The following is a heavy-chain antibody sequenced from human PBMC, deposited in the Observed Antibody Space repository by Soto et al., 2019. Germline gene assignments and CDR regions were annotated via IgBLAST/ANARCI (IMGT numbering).Heavy chain of an antibody. V-gene: IGHV3-15*07. CDR2: IKSKTDGGTT. CDR3: TTVKYDFWSGYWSY. D-gene: IGHD3-3*01. CDR1: GFNISNAW. Sequence: GGPLRHSCAASGFNISNAWMNRVRKDPGKGLEWVGRIKSKTDGGTTDYAPPVKGRFTISRDDSKNTLYLQMNSLKTEDTAVYYCTTVKYDFWSGYWSYWGQGTQVTVSS. J-gene: IGHJ4*02.